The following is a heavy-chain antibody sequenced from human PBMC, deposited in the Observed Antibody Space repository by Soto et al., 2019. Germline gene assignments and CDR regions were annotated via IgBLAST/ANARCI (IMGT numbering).Heavy chain of an antibody. Sequence: PGGSLRLSCAASGFTFSSDAMNWGRQAPGKWLECVSVIIGSGDSPYHAASVKGRFNISRDNSKHTLYLQMNSLRAEDPAVYYCARRGPGPYFDYWGQGTLVTVSS. CDR3: ARRGPGPYFDY. J-gene: IGHJ4*02. CDR2: IIGSGDSP. D-gene: IGHD2-8*02. V-gene: IGHV3-23*01. CDR1: GFTFSSDA.